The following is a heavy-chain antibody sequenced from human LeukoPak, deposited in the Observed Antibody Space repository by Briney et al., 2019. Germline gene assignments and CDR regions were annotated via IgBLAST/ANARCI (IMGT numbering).Heavy chain of an antibody. D-gene: IGHD3-10*01. CDR2: IYYSGST. Sequence: PSETLSLTCTVSGGSISSYYWSWIRQPPGKGLEWIGYIYYSGSTNYNPSFKSRVTISVDTSKNQFSLKLSSVTAADTAVYYCARVPSRDYYYYYMDVWGKGTTVTVSS. V-gene: IGHV4-59*01. CDR3: ARVPSRDYYYYYMDV. CDR1: GGSISSYY. J-gene: IGHJ6*03.